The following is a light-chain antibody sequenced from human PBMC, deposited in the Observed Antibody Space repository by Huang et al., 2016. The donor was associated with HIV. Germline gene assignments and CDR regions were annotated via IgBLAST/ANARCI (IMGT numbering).Light chain of an antibody. J-gene: IGKJ4*01. CDR3: QQSYISPLT. Sequence: DIQMTQSPSSLSASIRDTVTITCRASQSISSSLNWYQQKPGQAPKFLIYGASTLQSGVPSRFSGSGSGTDFTLTITSLQPEDFATYYCQQSYISPLTFGGGTKVEIK. CDR2: GAS. CDR1: QSISSS. V-gene: IGKV1-39*01.